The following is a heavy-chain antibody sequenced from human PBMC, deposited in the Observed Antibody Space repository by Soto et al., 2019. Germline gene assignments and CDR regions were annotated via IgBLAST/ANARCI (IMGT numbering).Heavy chain of an antibody. Sequence: SQTLSLTCAISWDSVSSNSAAWNWIRQSPSRGLEWMGRTYYRSKWYNDYAVSVKSRITINPDTSKNQFSLQLNSVTPEDTAVYYCARVTIFGRDTSPFDYWGQGTLVTVSS. V-gene: IGHV6-1*01. CDR2: TYYRSKWYN. CDR1: WDSVSSNSAA. CDR3: ARVTIFGRDTSPFDY. D-gene: IGHD3-3*01. J-gene: IGHJ4*02.